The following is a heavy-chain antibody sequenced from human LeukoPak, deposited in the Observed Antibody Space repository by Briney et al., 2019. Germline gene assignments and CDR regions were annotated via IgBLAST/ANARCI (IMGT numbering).Heavy chain of an antibody. CDR1: GFTFSTYS. Sequence: GGSLRLSCAASGFTFSTYSMNWVRQAPGKGLEWVSSISSSGSTIYYADSVKGRFTISRDNAKNSLYLQMNSLRAEDTAVYYCARRGYCSSTSCKTSKPARLRFDYWGQGTLVTVSS. CDR2: ISSSGSTI. V-gene: IGHV3-48*04. D-gene: IGHD2-2*01. CDR3: ARRGYCSSTSCKTSKPARLRFDY. J-gene: IGHJ4*02.